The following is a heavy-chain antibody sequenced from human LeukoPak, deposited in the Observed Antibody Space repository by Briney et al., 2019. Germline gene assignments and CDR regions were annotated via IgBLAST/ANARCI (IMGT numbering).Heavy chain of an antibody. CDR1: GFTFSSYA. V-gene: IGHV3-30*04. D-gene: IGHD3-22*01. J-gene: IGHJ4*02. CDR2: ISYDGSNK. Sequence: GRSLRLSCAASGFTFSSYAIHWVRQAPGKGLEWVAIISYDGSNKNYADSVKGRFTISRDNSKNTLYLQMNSLRAEDTAVYYCARELYYYDSSDYYYVFDYWGQGTLVTVSS. CDR3: ARELYYYDSSDYYYVFDY.